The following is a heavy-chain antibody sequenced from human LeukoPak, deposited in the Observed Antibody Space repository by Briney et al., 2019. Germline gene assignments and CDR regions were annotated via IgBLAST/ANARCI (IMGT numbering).Heavy chain of an antibody. CDR2: IKSKTDGGTT. J-gene: IGHJ6*02. Sequence: PGGSLRLSCEASGFIFTSAWMNWVRQVPGKGLEWVGRIKSKTDGGTTDYAAPVKGRFTISRDDSKNTLYLQTNSLRAEDTAVYYCARDAVDTANAVWGQGTTVTVSS. V-gene: IGHV3-15*07. CDR3: ARDAVDTANAV. CDR1: GFIFTSAW. D-gene: IGHD5-18*01.